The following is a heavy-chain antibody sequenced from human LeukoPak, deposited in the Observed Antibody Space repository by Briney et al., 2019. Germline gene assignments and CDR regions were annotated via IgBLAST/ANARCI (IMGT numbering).Heavy chain of an antibody. V-gene: IGHV3-30*18. CDR1: GFTFSDYY. J-gene: IGHJ4*02. Sequence: PGGSLRLSCAASGFTFSDYYMSWIRQAPGKGLEWVAVISYDGGNKYYADSVKGRFTISRDNSKNTLYLQMNSLRAEDTAVYYCAKPNSGEAHFDYWGQGTLVTVSS. D-gene: IGHD3-10*01. CDR2: ISYDGGNK. CDR3: AKPNSGEAHFDY.